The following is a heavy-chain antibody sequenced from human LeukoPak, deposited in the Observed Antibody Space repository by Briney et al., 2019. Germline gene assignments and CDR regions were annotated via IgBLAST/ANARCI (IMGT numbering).Heavy chain of an antibody. Sequence: GGSLRLSCVASGFTFSDHYRSWIRQAPGKGLEWVSYICSSGSPIHYADSVKGRFTISRDNAKNSLYLQMNSLRAEDTAVYYCARVEAVAGTVGYWGQGTLVTVSS. V-gene: IGHV3-11*01. CDR3: ARVEAVAGTVGY. D-gene: IGHD6-19*01. CDR2: ICSSGSPI. J-gene: IGHJ4*02. CDR1: GFTFSDHY.